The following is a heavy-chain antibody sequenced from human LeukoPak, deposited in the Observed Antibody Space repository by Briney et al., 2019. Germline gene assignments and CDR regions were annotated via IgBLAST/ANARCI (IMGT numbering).Heavy chain of an antibody. Sequence: ASVKVSCKASGYTFTGYDMHWVRQAPGQGLEGMGWINPNSGGTNYAQKFQGRVTMTRDTSISTAYIELRRLRSDDTAVYYCESSSSGWSMGYFDYWGQGTLVTVSS. J-gene: IGHJ4*02. CDR2: INPNSGGT. CDR3: ESSSSGWSMGYFDY. V-gene: IGHV1-2*02. D-gene: IGHD6-19*01. CDR1: GYTFTGYD.